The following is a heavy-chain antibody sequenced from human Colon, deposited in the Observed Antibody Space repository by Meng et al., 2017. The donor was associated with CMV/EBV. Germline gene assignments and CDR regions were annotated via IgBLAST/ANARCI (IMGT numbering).Heavy chain of an antibody. J-gene: IGHJ4*02. CDR3: VRDHRWAFDH. Sequence: GESLKISCAASGFPFSDYSMNWVRQAPGKGLEWVSYIRAGAIYYADSVTGRFTISRDDARNSLYLQMNSLRAEDTAMYYCVRDHRWAFDHWGQGALVTVSS. CDR1: GFPFSDYS. D-gene: IGHD5-24*01. V-gene: IGHV3-48*04. CDR2: IRAGAI.